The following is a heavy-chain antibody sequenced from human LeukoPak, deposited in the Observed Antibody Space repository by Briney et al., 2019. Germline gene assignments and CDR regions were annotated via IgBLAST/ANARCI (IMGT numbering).Heavy chain of an antibody. J-gene: IGHJ3*02. CDR1: GGSISSGGYY. CDR2: IYYSGST. D-gene: IGHD3-10*01. Sequence: SETLSLTCTVSGGSISSGGYYWSWIRQHPGKGLEWIGYIYYSGSTYYNPSLKSRVTISVDTSKNQFSLKLSSVTAADTAVYYCAREPDMVRGTILGVGAFDIWGQGTMVTVSS. V-gene: IGHV4-31*03. CDR3: AREPDMVRGTILGVGAFDI.